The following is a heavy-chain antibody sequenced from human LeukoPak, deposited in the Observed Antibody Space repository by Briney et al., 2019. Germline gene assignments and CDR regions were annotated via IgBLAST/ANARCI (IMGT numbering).Heavy chain of an antibody. V-gene: IGHV1-69*04. J-gene: IGHJ4*02. CDR3: ARATRGYCSNTSCTREGFDY. D-gene: IGHD2-2*01. Sequence: VASVKVSCKASGGTFSSYAISWVRQAPGQGLEWMGRIIPILGIANYAQKFQGRVTITADKSASTAYMELSSLRSEDTAVYYCARATRGYCSNTSCTREGFDYWGQGTLVTVSS. CDR2: IIPILGIA. CDR1: GGTFSSYA.